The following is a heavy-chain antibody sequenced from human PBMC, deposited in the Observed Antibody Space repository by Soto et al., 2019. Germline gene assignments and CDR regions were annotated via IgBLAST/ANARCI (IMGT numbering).Heavy chain of an antibody. Sequence: EVQLVQSGAEVKKPGESLKISCKGSGYSFTSYWIGWVRQMPGKGLEWMGIIYPGDSDTRYSPSFQGQVTISADKSISTAYLKWSSLKSSDTAMYYFARHEGYYGSPASGLFVYWGQGFMVTVSS. J-gene: IGHJ4*02. D-gene: IGHD3-10*01. CDR2: IYPGDSDT. CDR3: ARHEGYYGSPASGLFVY. V-gene: IGHV5-51*01. CDR1: GYSFTSYW.